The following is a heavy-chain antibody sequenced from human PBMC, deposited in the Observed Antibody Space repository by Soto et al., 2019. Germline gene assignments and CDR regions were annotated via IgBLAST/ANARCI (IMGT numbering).Heavy chain of an antibody. V-gene: IGHV3-30*04. J-gene: IGHJ6*02. Sequence: QVHLVESGGGVVQPGRSLRLSCAGSGFTFSNFEMHWVRQAPGKGLEWVAVIYHDGSNKYYADSVKGRFTISRDSSKNTRYLQMDSLTVEDTTVNYREREERNNLRDYYVMEVLGQGTTVSV. CDR3: EREERNNLRDYYVMEV. D-gene: IGHD2-21*01. CDR2: IYHDGSNK. CDR1: GFTFSNFE.